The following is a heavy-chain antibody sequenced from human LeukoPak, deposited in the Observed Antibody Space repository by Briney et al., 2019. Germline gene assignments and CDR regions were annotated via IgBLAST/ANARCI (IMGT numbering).Heavy chain of an antibody. CDR2: IYTSGST. Sequence: SETLSLTCTVSGGSISSGSYYWSWIRQPAGKGLEWIGRIYTSGSTNYNPSLKSRVSISVDTSKNQFSLKLSSVTAADTAVYYCARRSNTGAFDYWGQGTLVTVSS. CDR1: GGSISSGSYY. CDR3: ARRSNTGAFDY. J-gene: IGHJ4*02. D-gene: IGHD1/OR15-1a*01. V-gene: IGHV4-61*02.